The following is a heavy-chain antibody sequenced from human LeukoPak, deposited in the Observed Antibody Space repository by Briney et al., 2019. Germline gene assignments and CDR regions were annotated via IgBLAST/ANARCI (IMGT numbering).Heavy chain of an antibody. Sequence: PGGSLRLSCAASGFTFDDYAMHWVRQAPGKGLEGVSGISWNSGSIGYADSVEGRFTISRDNAKNSLYLQMNSLRAEDMALYYCAKGGNDGDFDYWGQGTLVTVSS. D-gene: IGHD1-1*01. CDR2: ISWNSGSI. CDR3: AKGGNDGDFDY. J-gene: IGHJ4*02. CDR1: GFTFDDYA. V-gene: IGHV3-9*03.